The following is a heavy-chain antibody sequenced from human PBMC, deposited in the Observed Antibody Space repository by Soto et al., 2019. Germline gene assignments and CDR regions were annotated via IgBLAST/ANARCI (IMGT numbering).Heavy chain of an antibody. J-gene: IGHJ4*02. CDR2: TYYRSKWYN. Sequence: QSQTLSLTCAISGDSVSSNSAAWNWIRQSPSRGLEWLGRTYYRSKWYNDYAVSVKSRITINPDTSKNQFSLQLNSVTPEDTAVYYCAREVAYYYDSSGYYPFDYWGQGTLVTVSS. V-gene: IGHV6-1*01. D-gene: IGHD3-22*01. CDR3: AREVAYYYDSSGYYPFDY. CDR1: GDSVSSNSAA.